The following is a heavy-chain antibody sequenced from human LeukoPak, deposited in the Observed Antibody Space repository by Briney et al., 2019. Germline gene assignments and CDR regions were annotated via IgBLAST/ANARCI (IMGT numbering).Heavy chain of an antibody. V-gene: IGHV1-69*04. CDR3: ARDQVPSIAARPWNNWFDP. D-gene: IGHD6-6*01. CDR2: IIPILGIA. CDR1: GGTFSSYA. Sequence: SVKVSCKASGGTFSSYAISWVRQAPGQGLEWMGRIIPILGIANYARKFQGRVTITADKSTSTAYMELSSLRSEDTAVYYCARDQVPSIAARPWNNWFDPWGQGTLVTVSS. J-gene: IGHJ5*02.